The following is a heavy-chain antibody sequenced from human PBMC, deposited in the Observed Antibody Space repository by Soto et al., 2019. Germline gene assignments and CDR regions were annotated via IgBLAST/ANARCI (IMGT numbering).Heavy chain of an antibody. CDR2: IYYSGST. CDR3: ARHEAGWYFDS. J-gene: IGHJ4*02. D-gene: IGHD6-25*01. Sequence: PSETLSLTCTVSRGSISSGPHYWAWIRQPPGKGLEWLANIYYSGSTFYNPSLKSRVTISLDTSKNQFSLKLRSVTAADTAVYYCARHEAGWYFDSWGQGTLVTVSS. CDR1: RGSISSGPHY. V-gene: IGHV4-39*01.